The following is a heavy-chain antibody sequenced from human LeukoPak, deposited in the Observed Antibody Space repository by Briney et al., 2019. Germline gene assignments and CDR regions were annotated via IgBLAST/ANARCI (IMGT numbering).Heavy chain of an antibody. J-gene: IGHJ4*02. D-gene: IGHD5-18*01. CDR3: ARDSGYSYGFGLDY. Sequence: GGSLRLSCAASGFTVSSNYMSWVRQAPGEGLEWVSVIYSGGSTYYADSVKGRFTISRDNSKNTLHLQMNSLRAEDTAVYYCARDSGYSYGFGLDYWGQGTLVTVSS. CDR1: GFTVSSNY. V-gene: IGHV3-53*01. CDR2: IYSGGST.